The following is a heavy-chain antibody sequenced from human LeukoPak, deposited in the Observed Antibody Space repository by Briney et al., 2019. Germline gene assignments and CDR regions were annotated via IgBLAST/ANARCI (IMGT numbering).Heavy chain of an antibody. CDR3: AREAEAFDI. CDR1: GFTFSRYA. J-gene: IGHJ3*02. CDR2: ISYDGSNE. V-gene: IGHV3-30-3*01. Sequence: GRSLRLSYAASGFTFSRYAMHWVRQAPGKGLEWVAVISYDGSNEYYADSVKGRFTISRDNSKNTLYLQMNSLRPEDTAVYYCAREAEAFDIWGQGTMVTVSS.